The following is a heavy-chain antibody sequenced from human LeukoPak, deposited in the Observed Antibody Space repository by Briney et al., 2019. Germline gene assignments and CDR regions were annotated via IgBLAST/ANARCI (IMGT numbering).Heavy chain of an antibody. CDR1: GGSISSYY. Sequence: SETLSLTCTVSGGSISSYYWSWIRQPAGKGLEWIGRIYTSGSTNYNPSPKSRVTMSVDTSKNQFSLKLSSVTAADTAVYYCARGMDSSGYYALDYWGQGTLVTVSS. V-gene: IGHV4-4*07. D-gene: IGHD3-22*01. J-gene: IGHJ4*02. CDR3: ARGMDSSGYYALDY. CDR2: IYTSGST.